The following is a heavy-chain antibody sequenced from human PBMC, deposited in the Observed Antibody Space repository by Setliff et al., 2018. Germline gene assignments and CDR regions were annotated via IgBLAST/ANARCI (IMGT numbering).Heavy chain of an antibody. CDR3: AKVPNSGGYAGPSDF. CDR2: IQHDGSRE. D-gene: IGHD5-12*01. V-gene: IGHV3-30*02. J-gene: IGHJ4*02. CDR1: GFRFSTSD. Sequence: GSLSLSCAASGFRFSTSDMHWVRQAPGKGLEWVSFIQHDGSREFYGDPVKGRFIISRDNSKNTLYLQMNSLSAEDTAVYYCAKVPNSGGYAGPSDFWGQGTLVTVSS.